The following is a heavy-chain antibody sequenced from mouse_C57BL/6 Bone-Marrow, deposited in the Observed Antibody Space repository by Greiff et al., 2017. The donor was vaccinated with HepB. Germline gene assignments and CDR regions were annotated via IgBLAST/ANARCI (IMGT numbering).Heavy chain of an antibody. J-gene: IGHJ4*01. CDR1: GFNIKDYY. CDR3: TTAPYYDAGAMDY. V-gene: IGHV14-1*01. Sequence: VQLKESGAELVRPGASVKLSCTASGFNIKDYYMHWVKQRPEQGLEWIGRIDPEDGDTEYAPKFQGKATMTADTSSNTAYLQLSSLTSEDTAVYYCTTAPYYDAGAMDYWGQGTSVTVSS. D-gene: IGHD1-1*01. CDR2: IDPEDGDT.